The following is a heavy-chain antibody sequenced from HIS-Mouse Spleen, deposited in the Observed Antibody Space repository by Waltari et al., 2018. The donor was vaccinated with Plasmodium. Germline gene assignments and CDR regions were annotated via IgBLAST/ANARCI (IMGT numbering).Heavy chain of an antibody. Sequence: QVQLVESGGGLVKPGGSLRLSCAASGFTFSDYYMSWIRQAPGKGLKWVSYISSSGSTIYYADSVKGRFTISRDNAKNSLYLQMNSLRAEDTAVYYCARDLLVGTYYYYGMDVWGQGTTVTVSS. CDR2: ISSSGSTI. D-gene: IGHD2-2*01. J-gene: IGHJ6*02. V-gene: IGHV3-11*01. CDR3: ARDLLVGTYYYYGMDV. CDR1: GFTFSDYY.